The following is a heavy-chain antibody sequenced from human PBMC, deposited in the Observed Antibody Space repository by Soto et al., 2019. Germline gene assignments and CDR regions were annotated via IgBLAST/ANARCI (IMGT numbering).Heavy chain of an antibody. D-gene: IGHD6-13*01. Sequence: GGSLRLSCAASGFTFSSYGMHWVRQAPGKGLEWVAVIWYDGSNKYYADSVKGRFTISRDNSKNTLYLQMNSLRAEDTAVYYCARDPLIAAAGTISYGMDVGAKGPRSPSP. CDR1: GFTFSSYG. V-gene: IGHV3-33*01. CDR2: IWYDGSNK. CDR3: ARDPLIAAAGTISYGMDV. J-gene: IGHJ6*02.